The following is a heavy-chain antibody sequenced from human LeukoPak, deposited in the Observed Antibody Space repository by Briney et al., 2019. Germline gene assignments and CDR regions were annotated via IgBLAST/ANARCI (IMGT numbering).Heavy chain of an antibody. D-gene: IGHD4-17*01. J-gene: IGHJ4*02. Sequence: QTGGSLRLSCTVSGFTVSSNSWSWVRQAPGKGLEWVSFIYSGGNTHYSDSVKGRFTISRDNSKNTPYLQMNSPRAEDTAIYYCARRAGEYSHPYDYWGQGTLVTVSS. CDR2: IYSGGNT. CDR3: ARRAGEYSHPYDY. V-gene: IGHV3-53*01. CDR1: GFTVSSNS.